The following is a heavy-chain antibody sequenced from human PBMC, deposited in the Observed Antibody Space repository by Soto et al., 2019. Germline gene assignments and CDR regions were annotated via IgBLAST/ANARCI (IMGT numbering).Heavy chain of an antibody. D-gene: IGHD3-22*01. CDR1: GFAFSGSA. V-gene: IGHV3-73*02. CDR3: TSGGEYDSSGYLWY. J-gene: IGHJ4*02. CDR2: IRSKANTYAT. Sequence: EVQLVESGGGLVQTGGSLKLSCAASGFAFSGSAMYWVRQASGKGLEWVGRIRSKANTYATAYAASVKGRFTISRDDLKKSAYLQMNCLKTVDTAVYYCTSGGEYDSSGYLWYWCQGTLVIVPS.